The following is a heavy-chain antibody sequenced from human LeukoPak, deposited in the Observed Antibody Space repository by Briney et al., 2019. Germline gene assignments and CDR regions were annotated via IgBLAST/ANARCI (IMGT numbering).Heavy chain of an antibody. V-gene: IGHV1-69*13. Sequence: GASVKVSCKASGGTFSRYAISWVRQAPGQGLEWIGGIIPIFFTSNYAQKFQGRVTINADESTIKAYMKLSSLRSKDTAVYYCARADLSYYYDSSGYLNAFDIWGQGTMVTVSS. CDR3: ARADLSYYYDSSGYLNAFDI. J-gene: IGHJ3*02. CDR2: IIPIFFTS. CDR1: GGTFSRYA. D-gene: IGHD3-22*01.